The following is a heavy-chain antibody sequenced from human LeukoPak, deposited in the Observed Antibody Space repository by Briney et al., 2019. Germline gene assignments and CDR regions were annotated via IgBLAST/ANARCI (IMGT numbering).Heavy chain of an antibody. Sequence: PSETLSLICAVYGGSFSGYYWSWIRQPPGKGLEWIGEINHSGSTNYNPSLKSRVTISVDTSKNQFSLKLSSVTAADTAVYYCARGFPFFWSGYPFDYWGQGTLVTVSS. J-gene: IGHJ4*02. CDR2: INHSGST. CDR3: ARGFPFFWSGYPFDY. CDR1: GGSFSGYY. V-gene: IGHV4-34*01. D-gene: IGHD3-3*01.